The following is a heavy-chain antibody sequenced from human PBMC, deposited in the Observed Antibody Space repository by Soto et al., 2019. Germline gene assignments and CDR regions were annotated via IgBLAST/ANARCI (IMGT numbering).Heavy chain of an antibody. V-gene: IGHV3-30*18. CDR3: GKEATFGY. J-gene: IGHJ4*02. Sequence: QVQLVESGGGVVQPGRSLRLSCAASGFTFSSYGMHWVRQAPGKGLEWVAVISYDGSNKYYADSVKGRFTISRDNSKNTLYLIMNRLRAEDTAVYYCGKEATFGYWGPGTLVTVSS. CDR2: ISYDGSNK. CDR1: GFTFSSYG.